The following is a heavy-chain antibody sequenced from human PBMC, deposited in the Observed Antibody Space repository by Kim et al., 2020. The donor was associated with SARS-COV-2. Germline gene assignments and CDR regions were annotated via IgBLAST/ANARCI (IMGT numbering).Heavy chain of an antibody. V-gene: IGHV1-69*13. CDR3: ARIYYYGSGSSGMDV. J-gene: IGHJ6*02. Sequence: SVKVSCKASGGTFSSYAISWVRQAPGQGLEWMGGIIPIFGTANYAQKFQGRVTITADESTSTAYMELSSLRSEDTAVYYCARIYYYGSGSSGMDVWGQGTTVTVSS. CDR1: GGTFSSYA. CDR2: IIPIFGTA. D-gene: IGHD3-10*01.